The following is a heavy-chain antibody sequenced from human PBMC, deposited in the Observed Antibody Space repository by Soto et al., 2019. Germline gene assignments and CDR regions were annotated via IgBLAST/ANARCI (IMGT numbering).Heavy chain of an antibody. D-gene: IGHD3-10*01. CDR3: ATSLLWFGELRS. CDR1: GITVSTSY. V-gene: IGHV3-66*01. J-gene: IGHJ5*02. Sequence: EVQLVESGGGLVQPGGALRLSCAASGITVSTSYMLWARQAPGKGLEWVSLTYSGGATSSADSVKGRFSISRDNFNNTVYLQMNSLSAEDTAMYYCATSLLWFGELRSWGQGTLVTVSS. CDR2: TYSGGAT.